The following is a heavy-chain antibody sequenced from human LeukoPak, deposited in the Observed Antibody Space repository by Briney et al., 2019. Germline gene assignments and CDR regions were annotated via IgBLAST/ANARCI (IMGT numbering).Heavy chain of an antibody. CDR3: AKVMHFEY. V-gene: IGHV3-30*02. CDR2: IRYDGSNK. CDR1: RFTFSSYG. J-gene: IGHJ4*02. Sequence: GGSLRLSCAASRFTFSSYGMPWVRQAPGKGLEWVAFIRYDGSNKYYADSVKGRFTISRDNSKNTLYLPMNSLSAAVRAVYYCAKVMHFEYSGEGTLVTVSS. D-gene: IGHD3-16*01.